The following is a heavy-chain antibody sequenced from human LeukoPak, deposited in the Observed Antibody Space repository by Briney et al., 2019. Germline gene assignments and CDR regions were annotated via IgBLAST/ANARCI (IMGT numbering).Heavy chain of an antibody. J-gene: IGHJ4*02. CDR3: ARANYYDSSGYNFFDN. Sequence: RSGGSLRLSCAVSGFNFNNYGMSWVRQVPGKGLEWVSGITWSGATTDYADSVKGRFTISRDNAKNSLYLQMNSLRAEDTALYYCARANYYDSSGYNFFDNWGQGTLVTVSS. CDR1: GFNFNNYG. CDR2: ITWSGATT. D-gene: IGHD3-22*01. V-gene: IGHV3-20*04.